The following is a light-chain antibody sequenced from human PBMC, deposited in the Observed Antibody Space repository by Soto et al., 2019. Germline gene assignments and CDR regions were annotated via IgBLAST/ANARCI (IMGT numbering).Light chain of an antibody. CDR1: QSVGIN. CDR2: GAS. J-gene: IGKJ1*01. Sequence: EVVMTQCPAILSVSPGERATLSCRASQSVGINVAWYQQKPGQAPRLLIYGASTRATGSPDSFSASGSATEFTLTISSLQYEDFAVYYCQQYNDWTRTFGQGAKVDIK. CDR3: QQYNDWTRT. V-gene: IGKV3-15*01.